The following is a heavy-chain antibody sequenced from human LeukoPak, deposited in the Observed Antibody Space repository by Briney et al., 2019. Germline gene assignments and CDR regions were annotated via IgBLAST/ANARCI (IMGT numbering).Heavy chain of an antibody. D-gene: IGHD2-21*02. Sequence: GGSLRLSCAASGFTFSTTNMNWVRQTPDMGLEWISYISTTSETIYYADSVRGRFTISRDNAKNSLYLQMNSLRAEDTAVYYCARDSPLPTSYCGGDCYLYYFDYWGQGTLVTVSS. CDR1: GFTFSTTN. CDR2: ISTTSETI. V-gene: IGHV3-48*01. CDR3: ARDSPLPTSYCGGDCYLYYFDY. J-gene: IGHJ4*02.